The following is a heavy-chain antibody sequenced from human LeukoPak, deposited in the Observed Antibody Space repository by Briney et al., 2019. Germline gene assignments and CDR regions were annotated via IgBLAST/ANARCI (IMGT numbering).Heavy chain of an antibody. V-gene: IGHV4-59*01. J-gene: IGHJ4*02. D-gene: IGHD3-10*01. Sequence: SETLSLTCTVSGGSISSYYWSWIRQPPGRGLEWIGYIYYSGSTNYNPSLKSRVTISVDTSKNQFSLKLNSVTAADTAVYSCARVGSGSSYYFDYWGQGTLVTVSS. CDR2: IYYSGST. CDR1: GGSISSYY. CDR3: ARVGSGSSYYFDY.